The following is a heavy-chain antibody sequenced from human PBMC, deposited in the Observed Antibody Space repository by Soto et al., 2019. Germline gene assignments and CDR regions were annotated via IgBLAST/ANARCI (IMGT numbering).Heavy chain of an antibody. V-gene: IGHV1-69*01. CDR1: GGTLSRSA. CDR3: GTGSSWTKVES. Sequence: QVQLVQSGAEVKKPGSSVKVSCKASGGTLSRSAISWVRQAPGQGLEWMGGIIPIFGPAIYAQKFRGRVSIIADESTRTAYMEMSSLRSDATAVYYCGTGSSWTKVESWGQGTLVTVSS. CDR2: IIPIFGPA. D-gene: IGHD6-13*01. J-gene: IGHJ4*02.